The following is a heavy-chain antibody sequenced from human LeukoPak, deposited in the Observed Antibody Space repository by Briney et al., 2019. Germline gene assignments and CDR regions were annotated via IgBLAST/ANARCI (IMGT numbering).Heavy chain of an antibody. CDR3: ASRIAAAGTLGVPYYYYGMDV. D-gene: IGHD6-13*01. Sequence: NTSETLSLTCTVSGGSISSSSYYWSWMRQPPGKGLEWIGYIYYSGTTNYNPSLKSRVTISVDTSKNQFSLKLSSVTAADTAVYYCASRIAAAGTLGVPYYYYGMDVWGQGTTVTVSS. CDR1: GGSISSSSYY. J-gene: IGHJ6*02. V-gene: IGHV4-61*01. CDR2: IYYSGTT.